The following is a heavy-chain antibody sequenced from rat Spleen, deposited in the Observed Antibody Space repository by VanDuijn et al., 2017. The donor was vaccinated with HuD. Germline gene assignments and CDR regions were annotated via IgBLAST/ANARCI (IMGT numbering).Heavy chain of an antibody. CDR2: ISDEGSST. CDR3: TPYEGGSAY. Sequence: EVQLVESGGGLVQPGRSLKLSCAASGFTFSDDYMAWVRQGPKTGLEWIASISDEGSSTYYGGSVKGRFTISRDNAKSTLYLQMNSLRSEDTATYYCTPYEGGSAYWGQGTLVTVSS. V-gene: IGHV5-22*01. CDR1: GFTFSDDY. D-gene: IGHD1-12*01. J-gene: IGHJ3*01.